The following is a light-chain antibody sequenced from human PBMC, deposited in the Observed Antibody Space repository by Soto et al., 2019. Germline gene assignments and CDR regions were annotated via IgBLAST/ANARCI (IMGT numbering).Light chain of an antibody. Sequence: EIVVTQSPAILSVSPGERVTLSCRASQNVVTNLAWYQQRLGQAPRLLIYGASARATGVPARFSGSVSGTEFFLTISSLQSEDFAVYYCQHYNNWLGTFVGDTKVEIK. CDR1: QNVVTN. CDR2: GAS. V-gene: IGKV3-15*01. J-gene: IGKJ4*01. CDR3: QHYNNWLGT.